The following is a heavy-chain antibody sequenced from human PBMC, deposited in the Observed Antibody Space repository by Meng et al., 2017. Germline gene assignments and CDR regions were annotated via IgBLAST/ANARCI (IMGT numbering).Heavy chain of an antibody. V-gene: IGHV1-18*01. CDR2: ISAYNGNT. J-gene: IGHJ4*02. Sequence: QVQLVHACAEVKKPGASVKVSCKASGYTFTSYGISWVRQAPGQGLEWMGWISAYNGNTNYAQKLQGRVTMTTDTSTSTAYMELRSLRSDDTAVYYCARDLKRDHHLGEGGYWGQGTLVTVSS. CDR1: GYTFTSYG. CDR3: ARDLKRDHHLGEGGY. D-gene: IGHD3-16*01.